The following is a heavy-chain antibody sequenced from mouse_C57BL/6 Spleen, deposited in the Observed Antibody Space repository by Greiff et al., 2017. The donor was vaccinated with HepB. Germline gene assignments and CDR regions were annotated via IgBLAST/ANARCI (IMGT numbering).Heavy chain of an antibody. J-gene: IGHJ3*01. CDR1: GYSITSGYY. CDR3: ARDGLRSFAY. V-gene: IGHV3-6*01. CDR2: ISYDGSN. Sequence: EVQVVESGPGLVKPSQSLSLTCSVTGYSITSGYYWNWIRQFPGNKLEWMGYISYDGSNNYNPSLKNRISITRDTSKNQFFLKLNSVTTEDTATYYCARDGLRSFAYWGQGTLVTVSA. D-gene: IGHD3-1*01.